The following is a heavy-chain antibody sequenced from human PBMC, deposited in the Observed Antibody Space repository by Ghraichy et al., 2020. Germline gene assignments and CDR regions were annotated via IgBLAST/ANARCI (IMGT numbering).Heavy chain of an antibody. CDR2: ISSSSKFI. Sequence: GGSLRLSCAASGFSFSSYNINWVRQAPGKGLEWISYISSSSKFISYADSVKGRFTISRDNAKNTLYLQMNSLRGEDTAVYYCARASRVVRFYYYDAMDVWRQGTTVTVSS. CDR1: GFSFSSYN. J-gene: IGHJ6*02. CDR3: ARASRVVRFYYYDAMDV. D-gene: IGHD4-23*01. V-gene: IGHV3-48*01.